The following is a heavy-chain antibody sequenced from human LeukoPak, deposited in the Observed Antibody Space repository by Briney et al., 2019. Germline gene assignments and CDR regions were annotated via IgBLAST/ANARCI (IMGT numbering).Heavy chain of an antibody. CDR1: GDSISNNY. V-gene: IGHV4-59*01. CDR2: SYYSGRA. J-gene: IGHJ4*02. Sequence: MPSETLSLTCTVSGDSISNNYWSWIRQPPGKGLEWIGFSYYSGRANYNPSLKSRVSISLDTSKNQFSLKLRSVTAADTAVYYYARDSGFYASGSRTGFDYWGQGTLVTVSS. D-gene: IGHD3-10*01. CDR3: ARDSGFYASGSRTGFDY.